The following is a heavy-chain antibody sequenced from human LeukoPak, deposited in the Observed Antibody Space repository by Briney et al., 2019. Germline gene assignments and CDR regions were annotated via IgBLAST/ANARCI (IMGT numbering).Heavy chain of an antibody. V-gene: IGHV3-23*01. Sequence: GGSLRLSCAASGFTVSSNYMSWVRQAPGKGLEWVSAISGSGGSTYYADSVKGRFTISRDNSKNTLYLQMNSLRAEDTAVYYCAKEDYDYVWGSYRSTPTFDYWGQGTLVTVSS. CDR3: AKEDYDYVWGSYRSTPTFDY. J-gene: IGHJ4*02. CDR2: ISGSGGST. CDR1: GFTVSSNY. D-gene: IGHD3-16*02.